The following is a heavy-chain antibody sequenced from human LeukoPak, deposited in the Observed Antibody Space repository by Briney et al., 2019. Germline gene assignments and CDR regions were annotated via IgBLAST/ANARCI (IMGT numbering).Heavy chain of an antibody. CDR2: INHSGST. V-gene: IGHV4-34*01. CDR1: GGSFSGYY. Sequence: SETLSLTCAVYGGSFSGYYWSWIRQPPGKGLEWIGEINHSGSTNYNPSLKSRVTISVDTSKNQFSLKLSSVTAADTAVYYCASPFVGATPSDYWGQGTLVTVSS. J-gene: IGHJ4*02. CDR3: ASPFVGATPSDY. D-gene: IGHD1-26*01.